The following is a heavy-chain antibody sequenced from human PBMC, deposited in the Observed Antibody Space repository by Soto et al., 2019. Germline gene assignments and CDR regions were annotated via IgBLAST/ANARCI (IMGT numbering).Heavy chain of an antibody. CDR3: ASEVGTEEWFDP. Sequence: SETLSLTCTVSGGSISSGDYYWSWIRQPPGKGLEWIGYIYYSGSTYYNPSLKSRVTISVDTSKNQFSLKLSSVTAADTAVYYCASEVGTEEWFDPWGQGTLVTVSS. CDR1: GGSISSGDYY. D-gene: IGHD2-15*01. CDR2: IYYSGST. J-gene: IGHJ5*02. V-gene: IGHV4-30-4*01.